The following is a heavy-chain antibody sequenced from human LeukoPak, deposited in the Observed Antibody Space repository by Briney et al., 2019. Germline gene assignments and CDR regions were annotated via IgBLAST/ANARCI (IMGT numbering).Heavy chain of an antibody. CDR3: TRDSGTTGEVKFDP. J-gene: IGHJ5*02. V-gene: IGHV4-4*07. CDR2: IYGTGTI. CDR1: GGSISYYY. Sequence: SETLSLTCTVSGGSISYYYWSWIRQPAGKGLEWIGRIYGTGTITYNPSLQSRVTMSVDTSKNEFSLKMSSVTAADTAVYYCTRDSGTTGEVKFDPWGQGTLVAVSS. D-gene: IGHD3-10*01.